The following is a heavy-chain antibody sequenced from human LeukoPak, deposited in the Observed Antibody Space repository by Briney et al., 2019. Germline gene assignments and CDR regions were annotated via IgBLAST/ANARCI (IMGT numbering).Heavy chain of an antibody. V-gene: IGHV3-30*18. CDR3: AKDADYGDSPDYYYYMDV. J-gene: IGHJ6*03. CDR2: ISYDGSNK. D-gene: IGHD4-17*01. Sequence: GGSLRLSCAASGFTFSSYGMHWVRQAPGKGLEWVAVISYDGSNKYYADSVKGRFTISRDNSKNTLYLQMNSLRAEDTAVYYCAKDADYGDSPDYYYYMDVWGKGTTVTISS. CDR1: GFTFSSYG.